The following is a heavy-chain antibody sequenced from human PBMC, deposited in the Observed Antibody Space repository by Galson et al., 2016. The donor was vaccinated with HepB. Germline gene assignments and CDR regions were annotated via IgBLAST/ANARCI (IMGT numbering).Heavy chain of an antibody. CDR3: AREFCIGSSCYSAFDI. CDR1: GASLSSGRYF. V-gene: IGHV4-31*03. J-gene: IGHJ3*02. CDR2: IYDSATS. Sequence: TLSLTCTVSGASLSSGRYFWTWIRQHPGKGLEWIGYIYDSATSSYNPSLKRRLAMSLDTSKNQFSLHLSSVTAADTAVYYCAREFCIGSSCYSAFDIWGQGTMVTVSS. D-gene: IGHD3-3*01.